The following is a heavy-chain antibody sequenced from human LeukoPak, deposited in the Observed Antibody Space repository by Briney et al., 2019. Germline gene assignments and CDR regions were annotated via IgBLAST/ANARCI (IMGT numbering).Heavy chain of an antibody. V-gene: IGHV1-2*02. CDR1: GYTFTGYY. CDR3: ASASGYYGSGSYYPYYYYYMDV. J-gene: IGHJ6*03. Sequence: ASVTVSCKASGYTFTGYYMHWVRQAPGQGLKWMGWINPNSGGTNYAQKFQGRVTMTRDTSISTAYMELSRLRSDDTAVYYCASASGYYGSGSYYPYYYYYMDVWGKGTTVTISS. D-gene: IGHD3-10*01. CDR2: INPNSGGT.